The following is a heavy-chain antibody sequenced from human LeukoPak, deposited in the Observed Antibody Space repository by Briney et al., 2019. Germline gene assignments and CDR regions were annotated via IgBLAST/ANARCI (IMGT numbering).Heavy chain of an antibody. CDR2: ISAYNGNT. V-gene: IGHV1-18*01. CDR1: GYTFTSYG. J-gene: IGHJ4*02. D-gene: IGHD3-3*01. Sequence: AAPVTVSCKASGYTFTSYGISWVRQAPGQGLEWMGWISAYNGNTNYAQKLQGRVTMTTDTSTSTAYMELRSLRSDDTAVYYCARAIFGKFDYWGQGTLVTVSS. CDR3: ARAIFGKFDY.